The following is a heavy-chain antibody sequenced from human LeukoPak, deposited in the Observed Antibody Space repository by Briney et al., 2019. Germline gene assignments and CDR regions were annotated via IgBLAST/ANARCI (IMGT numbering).Heavy chain of an antibody. D-gene: IGHD6-13*01. CDR2: IDWDDDK. V-gene: IGHV2-70*04. J-gene: IGHJ4*02. Sequence: SGPALVKPTQTLTLTCSFSGFSLSTSGMRVSWIRQPPGKALEWLARIDWDDDKFYSTSLKTRLTISKDTPKNQVVLTMTNMDPVDTATYYCARMTAAGTHFDYWGQGTLVTVSS. CDR3: ARMTAAGTHFDY. CDR1: GFSLSTSGMR.